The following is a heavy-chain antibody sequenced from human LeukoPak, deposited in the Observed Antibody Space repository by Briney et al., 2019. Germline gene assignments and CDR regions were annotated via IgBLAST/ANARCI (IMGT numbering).Heavy chain of an antibody. J-gene: IGHJ4*02. CDR2: IKSKTDGGTT. D-gene: IGHD3-22*01. V-gene: IGHV3-15*01. CDR3: TTDPFFSGYYHTDY. Sequence: TGGSLRLSCAASGFTFSNAWMSWVRQAPGKGLEWVGRIKSKTDGGTTDYAAPVKGRFTISRDDSKNTLYLQMNSLKTEDTAVYYCTTDPFFSGYYHTDYWGQGTLVTVSS. CDR1: GFTFSNAW.